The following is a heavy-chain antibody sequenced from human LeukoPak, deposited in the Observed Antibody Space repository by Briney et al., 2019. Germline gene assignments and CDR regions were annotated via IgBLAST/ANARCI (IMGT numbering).Heavy chain of an antibody. V-gene: IGHV5-51*01. D-gene: IGHD4-23*01. Sequence: GASLQISCKGSGYSFTTYWIGWVRQMPGRGLEWMGIIYPSDSDTRYSPSFQGQVTISADRSITTAYLQWSGPKASDTAMYYCARPSSGGIDYWGQGTLVTVSS. J-gene: IGHJ4*02. CDR3: ARPSSGGIDY. CDR2: IYPSDSDT. CDR1: GYSFTTYW.